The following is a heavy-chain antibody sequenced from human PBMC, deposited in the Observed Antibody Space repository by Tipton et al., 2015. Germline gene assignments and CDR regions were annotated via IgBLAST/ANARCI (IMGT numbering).Heavy chain of an antibody. CDR3: ARDVGMDV. J-gene: IGHJ6*02. V-gene: IGHV4-59*01. CDR1: GVSISLYY. Sequence: TLSLTCTVSGVSISLYYWSWIRQPPGKGLEWIGYIYYSGSTTYNPSLKTRVTMSVDTAKNQFSLNLMSLTTADTAVYYCARDVGMDVWGHGTTVTVSS. CDR2: IYYSGST.